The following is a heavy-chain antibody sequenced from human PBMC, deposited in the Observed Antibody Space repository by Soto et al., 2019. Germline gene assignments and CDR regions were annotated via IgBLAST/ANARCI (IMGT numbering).Heavy chain of an antibody. CDR3: ARGYGDYVYLFDY. CDR1: GGSISSGDYY. CDR2: IYYSGST. D-gene: IGHD4-17*01. J-gene: IGHJ4*02. Sequence: QVQLQESGPGLVKPSQTLSLTCTVSGGSISSGDYYWSWIRQPPGKGLEWIGYIYYSGSTYYTPSRNTRVTESVDTPKNQFSRKLSAVTAADTAVYYCARGYGDYVYLFDYWGQGTLVTVSS. V-gene: IGHV4-30-4*01.